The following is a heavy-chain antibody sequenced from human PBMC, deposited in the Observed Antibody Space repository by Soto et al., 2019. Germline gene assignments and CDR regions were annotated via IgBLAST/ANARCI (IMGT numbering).Heavy chain of an antibody. CDR3: AHPRGYGVFDAYDI. V-gene: IGHV3-23*01. J-gene: IGHJ3*02. CDR1: GFTFSTYA. Sequence: LRLSCVASGFTFSTYAMSWVRQAPGKGLEWVSALTPSGGETYYADSVKGRFTISRDNSMNALYLQMSSLRIEDTAVYYCAHPRGYGVFDAYDIWGQGTMVTVSS. D-gene: IGHD4-17*01. CDR2: LTPSGGET.